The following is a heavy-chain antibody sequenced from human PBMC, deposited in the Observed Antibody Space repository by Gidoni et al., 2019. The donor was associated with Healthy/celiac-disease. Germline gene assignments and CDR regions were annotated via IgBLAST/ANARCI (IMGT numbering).Heavy chain of an antibody. D-gene: IGHD2-8*01. V-gene: IGHV1-69*01. J-gene: IGHJ5*02. CDR2: IIPIFGTA. Sequence: QVQLVQSGAEVKKPGSSVKVSCKASEGTFSGYAISWVRQAPGQGLEWMGGIIPIFGTANYAQKFQGRVTITADESTSTAYMELSSLRSEDTAVYYCARARGKLVPIRDFWFDPWGQGTLVTVSS. CDR1: EGTFSGYA. CDR3: ARARGKLVPIRDFWFDP.